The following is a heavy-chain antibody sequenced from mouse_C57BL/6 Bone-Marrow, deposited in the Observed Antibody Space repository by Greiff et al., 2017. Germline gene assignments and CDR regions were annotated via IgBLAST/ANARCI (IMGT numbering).Heavy chain of an antibody. CDR3: ASYQVFDD. Sequence: VPLQQSGAELVKPGASVKLSCKASGYTFKDYCMHWVKQRTGQVLEWIGRIYPSDRYPKYDQKFQGKTTITVDQSSSTAFLHLSSLTSEDAAVYYCASYQVFDDWGQGTMVTVS. V-gene: IGHV1-69*02. CDR2: IYPSDRYP. J-gene: IGHJ3*01. CDR1: GYTFKDYC.